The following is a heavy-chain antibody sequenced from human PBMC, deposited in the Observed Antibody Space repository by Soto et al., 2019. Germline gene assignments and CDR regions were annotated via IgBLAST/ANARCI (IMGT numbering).Heavy chain of an antibody. Sequence: QVQLVQSGAEVKKPGSSVKVSCKASGGTFSSYTISWVRQAPGQGLEWMGRIIPILGIANYAQKFQGRVTVTADKSTSTAYMELSSLRSEDTAGYYCAGRIAAAGLHFDYWGQGTLVTVSS. CDR2: IIPILGIA. J-gene: IGHJ4*02. D-gene: IGHD6-13*01. V-gene: IGHV1-69*02. CDR3: AGRIAAAGLHFDY. CDR1: GGTFSSYT.